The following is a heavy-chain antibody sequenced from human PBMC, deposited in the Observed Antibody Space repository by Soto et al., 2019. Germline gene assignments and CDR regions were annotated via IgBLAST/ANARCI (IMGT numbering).Heavy chain of an antibody. Sequence: AGVQVSCQASGYTFTIYGISWVRQAPGQGLEWMGWISAYNGNTNYAQKLQGRVTMTTDTSTSTAYMELRSLRSDDTAVYYCARGDVDTAMVGFDYWGQGTLVTVSS. CDR3: ARGDVDTAMVGFDY. V-gene: IGHV1-18*01. CDR2: ISAYNGNT. J-gene: IGHJ4*02. CDR1: GYTFTIYG. D-gene: IGHD5-18*01.